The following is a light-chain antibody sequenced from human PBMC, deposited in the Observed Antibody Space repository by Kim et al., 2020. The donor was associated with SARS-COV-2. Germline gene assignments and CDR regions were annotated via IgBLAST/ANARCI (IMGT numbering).Light chain of an antibody. Sequence: SASVGDRVTITCRASQVISNYVAWYQQKPGKVPKLLIYAASTLQSGVPSRFSGSGSGTDFTLTISGLQPEDVATYYCQKYDSARTFGRGTKVDIK. J-gene: IGKJ1*01. CDR3: QKYDSART. CDR1: QVISNY. V-gene: IGKV1-27*01. CDR2: AAS.